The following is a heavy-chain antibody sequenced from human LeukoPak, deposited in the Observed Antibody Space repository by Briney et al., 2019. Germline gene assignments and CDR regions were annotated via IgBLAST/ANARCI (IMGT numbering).Heavy chain of an antibody. D-gene: IGHD1-14*01. V-gene: IGHV1-2*02. J-gene: IGHJ3*02. CDR3: ARDQKSADNKVRKGAFDI. Sequence: ASVKVSCTASGYTFADYYMHWVRQAPGQGLEWMGWVDPNKGDTDYAQKFQGRVTMTRDTSMTTAYMELTRLTSDDTAVYYCARDQKSADNKVRKGAFDIWGQGTLVIVSS. CDR2: VDPNKGDT. CDR1: GYTFADYY.